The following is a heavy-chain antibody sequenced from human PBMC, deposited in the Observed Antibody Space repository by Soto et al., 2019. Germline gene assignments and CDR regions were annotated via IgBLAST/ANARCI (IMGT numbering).Heavy chain of an antibody. J-gene: IGHJ6*03. CDR1: GGSISSYY. CDR3: ARTGDILTGWHYMDV. D-gene: IGHD3-9*01. V-gene: IGHV4-59*01. CDR2: IYYSGST. Sequence: SETLSLTCTVSGGSISSYYWSWIRQPPGKGLEWIGYIYYSGSTNYNPSLKSRVTISVDTSKNQFSLKLSSVTAADTAVYYCARTGDILTGWHYMDVWGKGTTVTVSS.